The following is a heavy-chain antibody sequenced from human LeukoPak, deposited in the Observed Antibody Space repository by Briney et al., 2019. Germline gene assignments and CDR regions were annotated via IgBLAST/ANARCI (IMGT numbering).Heavy chain of an antibody. V-gene: IGHV3-74*01. D-gene: IGHD3-3*01. Sequence: PGGSLRLSCSVSGFTFSTYWMHWVRQAPGKGLVWVSRISSDGSNTNYADSVKGRFTISRDNAKNTLYLQMNSLRPEDTAIYYCARDERLLSFLKWGQGTLVTVSS. CDR3: ARDERLLSFLK. J-gene: IGHJ4*02. CDR2: ISSDGSNT. CDR1: GFTFSTYW.